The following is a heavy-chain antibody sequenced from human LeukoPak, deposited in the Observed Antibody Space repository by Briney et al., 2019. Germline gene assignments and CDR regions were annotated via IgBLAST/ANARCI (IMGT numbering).Heavy chain of an antibody. CDR2: IYLVGGET. D-gene: IGHD3-10*01. Sequence: PGGSLRLSRADSGFTLSRYWLHWVGPAPGKGVAWVANIYLVGGETHCVDSVEGPLTLSRDNAKNSLSLQINSLRAEGTGRYFCARGSSDGFDVWGQGTMVTVSA. V-gene: IGHV3-7*05. CDR3: ARGSSDGFDV. CDR1: GFTLSRYW. J-gene: IGHJ3*01.